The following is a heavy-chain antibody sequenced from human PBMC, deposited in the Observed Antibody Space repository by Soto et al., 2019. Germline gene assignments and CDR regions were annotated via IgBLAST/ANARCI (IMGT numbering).Heavy chain of an antibody. Sequence: GGSLRLSCAASGFTFDDYAMHWVRQAPGKGLEWVSGISWNSGSIGYADSVKGRFTISRDNAKNSLYLQMNGLRAEDTALYYCAKDRNIAADYYFDYWGQGTLVTV. CDR1: GFTFDDYA. D-gene: IGHD6-6*01. V-gene: IGHV3-9*01. CDR2: ISWNSGSI. CDR3: AKDRNIAADYYFDY. J-gene: IGHJ4*02.